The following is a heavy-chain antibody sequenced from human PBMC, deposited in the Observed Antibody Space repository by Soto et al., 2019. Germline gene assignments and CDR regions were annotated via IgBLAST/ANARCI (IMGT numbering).Heavy chain of an antibody. V-gene: IGHV3-23*01. CDR1: GFSFSSFA. Sequence: EVQLLESGGGFIHPGGSLRLSCAASGFSFSSFAMNWVRQAPGKGLEWVSIISGSADSTFYADSVKGRFTISRDNSKSSLYLQINSLRAEDTAVYYCAKTRGAMIYAISGYGMDVWGQGTTVTVAS. CDR2: ISGSADST. CDR3: AKTRGAMIYAISGYGMDV. J-gene: IGHJ6*02. D-gene: IGHD2-8*01.